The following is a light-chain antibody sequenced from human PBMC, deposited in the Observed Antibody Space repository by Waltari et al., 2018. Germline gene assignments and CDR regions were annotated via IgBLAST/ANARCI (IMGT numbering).Light chain of an antibody. CDR2: LGS. V-gene: IGKV2-28*01. Sequence: DIVMTQSPLSLPVSPGEPASISCRSSQSLLHRNGYNYLDWYLQKPGQSPQLLIYLGSNRASGVPDRFSGSGSATDVTLNISRVEAEDVGVCYCMAGLQTPAYTFGQGTRLEI. J-gene: IGKJ2*01. CDR3: MAGLQTPAYT. CDR1: QSLLHRNGYNY.